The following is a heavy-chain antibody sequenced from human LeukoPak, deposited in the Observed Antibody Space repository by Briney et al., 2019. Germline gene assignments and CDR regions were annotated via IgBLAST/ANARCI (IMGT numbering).Heavy chain of an antibody. V-gene: IGHV3-9*01. J-gene: IGHJ6*02. CDR3: AKSAGYCSSTSCYGYYYYYGMDV. D-gene: IGHD2-2*01. CDR2: ISWNSGSI. CDR1: GFTFDDYA. Sequence: PGRSLRLSCAASGFTFDDYATHWVRQAPGKGLEWVSGISWNSGSIGYADSVKGRFTISRDNAKNSLYLQMNSLRAEDTALYYCAKSAGYCSSTSCYGYYYYYGMDVWGQGTTVTVSS.